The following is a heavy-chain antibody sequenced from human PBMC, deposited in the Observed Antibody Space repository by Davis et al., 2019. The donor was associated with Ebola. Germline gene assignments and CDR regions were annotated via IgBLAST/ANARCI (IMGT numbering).Heavy chain of an antibody. V-gene: IGHV1-46*01. CDR1: GYTFTSYY. CDR3: ARGYCTNVVCYELPVIDY. CDR2: INPSGGST. Sequence: AASVKVSCKASGYTFTSYYMHWVRQAPGQGLEWMGIINPSGGSTSYAQKFQGRVTMTRDTSTSTVCMELSSLRSEDTAVYYCARGYCTNVVCYELPVIDYWGQGTLVTVSS. D-gene: IGHD2-8*01. J-gene: IGHJ4*02.